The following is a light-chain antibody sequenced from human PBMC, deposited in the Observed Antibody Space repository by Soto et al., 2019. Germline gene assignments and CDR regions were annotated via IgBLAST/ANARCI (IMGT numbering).Light chain of an antibody. CDR1: QSVSSSY. CDR3: QQRSNWPLT. J-gene: IGKJ4*01. V-gene: IGKV3D-20*02. Sequence: EIVLTQSPGTLSLSPGDRATLSCRASQSVSSSYLAWYQQKPGQAPRVLIYGASSRATGIPDRFSGSGSGTDFTLTISSLEPEDVAVYYCQQRSNWPLTFGGGTKVDIK. CDR2: GAS.